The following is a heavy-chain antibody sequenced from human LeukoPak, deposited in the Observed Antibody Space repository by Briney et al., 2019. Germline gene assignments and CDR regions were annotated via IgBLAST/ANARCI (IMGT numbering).Heavy chain of an antibody. CDR3: GKDGGGRGYDCLDP. V-gene: IGHV3-9*01. CDR1: GFTFDDYA. CDR2: ISWNSGSI. Sequence: GGSLRLSCAASGFTFDDYAMHWVRQAPGKGLEWVSGISWNSGSIGYADSVKGRFTISRDNAKNSLYLQMNSLRAEDTALYYSGKDGGGRGYDCLDPWGQGTLVTVPS. D-gene: IGHD3-16*01. J-gene: IGHJ5*02.